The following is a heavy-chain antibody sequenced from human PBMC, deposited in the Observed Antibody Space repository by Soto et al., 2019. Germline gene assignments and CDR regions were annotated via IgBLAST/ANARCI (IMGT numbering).Heavy chain of an antibody. V-gene: IGHV3-7*01. CDR1: GFSFCTYS. CDR3: VRGDNWNDEASDY. CDR2: INEDGSEK. Sequence: GGSLRLSCAASGFSFCTYSMNWVRQDPGKGLEWVANINEDGSEKYYVDSAKGRFTISRDNSKNTLYLQMNSLRAEDTAVYYCVRGDNWNDEASDYWGQGTLVTVSS. D-gene: IGHD1-1*01. J-gene: IGHJ4*02.